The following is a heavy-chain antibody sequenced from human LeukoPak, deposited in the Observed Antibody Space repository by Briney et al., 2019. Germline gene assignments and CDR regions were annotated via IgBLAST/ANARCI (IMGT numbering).Heavy chain of an antibody. CDR1: GGTFSSYT. CDR3: ARDDFDGAINY. D-gene: IGHD4-17*01. CDR2: IIPILGTA. Sequence: SVKVSCKASGGTFSSYTISWVRQAPGQGLEWMGTIIPILGTANYAQKFQGRVTIIADKSTGTAYMELSRLKSEDTAVYYCARDDFDGAINYWGQGTLVTVSS. J-gene: IGHJ4*02. V-gene: IGHV1-69*08.